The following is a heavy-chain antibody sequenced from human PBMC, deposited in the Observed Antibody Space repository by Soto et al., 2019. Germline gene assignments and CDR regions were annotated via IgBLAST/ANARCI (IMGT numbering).Heavy chain of an antibody. CDR3: AREGLNHCSGGSCYSGGLVADYYGMDV. V-gene: IGHV3-30-3*01. CDR2: ISYDGSNK. Sequence: GGSLRLSCAASGFTFSSYAMHWVRQAPGKGLEWVAVISYDGSNKYYADSVKGRFTISRDNSKNTLYLQMNSLRAEDTALYYCAREGLNHCSGGSCYSGGLVADYYGMDVWGQGTTVTVSS. J-gene: IGHJ6*02. D-gene: IGHD2-15*01. CDR1: GFTFSSYA.